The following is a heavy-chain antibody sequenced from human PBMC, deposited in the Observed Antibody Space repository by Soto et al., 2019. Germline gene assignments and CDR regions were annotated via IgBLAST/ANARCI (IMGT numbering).Heavy chain of an antibody. V-gene: IGHV1-3*05. CDR2: INAGKGNT. D-gene: IGHD3-10*01. Sequence: QVQLVQSGAEEKKPGASVKVSCKASGYIFTSYAMQWVRQAPGQRLEWMGWINAGKGNTKYSQKFQGRVTITRDTSASTAYMELSSLRFEDTAVYYCARDFNYGSGDYWGQGTLVTVSS. J-gene: IGHJ4*02. CDR1: GYIFTSYA. CDR3: ARDFNYGSGDY.